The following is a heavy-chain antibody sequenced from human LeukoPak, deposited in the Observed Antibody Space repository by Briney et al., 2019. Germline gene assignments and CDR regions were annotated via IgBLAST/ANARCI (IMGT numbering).Heavy chain of an antibody. Sequence: ASVKVSCKASGYTFTSYGISWVRQAPGQGLEWMGWISAYNGNTNYAQKLQGRVTMATDTSTRTAYMALRSLRSDDTAVYYCARDRSMVRGVIIHKTYYYYGMDVWGQGTTVTVSS. CDR2: ISAYNGNT. J-gene: IGHJ6*02. D-gene: IGHD3-10*01. V-gene: IGHV1-18*01. CDR1: GYTFTSYG. CDR3: ARDRSMVRGVIIHKTYYYYGMDV.